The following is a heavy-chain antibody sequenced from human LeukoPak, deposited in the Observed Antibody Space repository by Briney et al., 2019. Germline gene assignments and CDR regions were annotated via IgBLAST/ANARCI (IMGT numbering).Heavy chain of an antibody. Sequence: PSETLSLTCTVSGGSISNYYWSWIRQPAGKGLEWIGRIHTSGSTNSNPSLKSRVIMSVDTSKNQFSQKLSSVTAADTAVYYCARWSGDYSFDYWGQGTLVTVSS. CDR1: GGSISNYY. D-gene: IGHD3-3*01. J-gene: IGHJ4*02. CDR2: IHTSGST. CDR3: ARWSGDYSFDY. V-gene: IGHV4-4*07.